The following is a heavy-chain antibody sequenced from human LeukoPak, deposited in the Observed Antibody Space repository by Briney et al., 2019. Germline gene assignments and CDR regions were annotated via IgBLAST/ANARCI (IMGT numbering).Heavy chain of an antibody. D-gene: IGHD3/OR15-3a*01. J-gene: IGHJ4*02. CDR3: ARGVGGDWFPDN. V-gene: IGHV3-7*01. CDR1: GFTSSSYW. CDR2: MNLDGSIR. Sequence: GGSLRLSCAVSGFTSSSYWMSWVRQAPGKGLEWVANMNLDGSIRYYVASVKGRFTISRDNAMNSLHLQMNSLKAEDTAVYYCARGVGGDWFPDNWGQGTLVTVSS.